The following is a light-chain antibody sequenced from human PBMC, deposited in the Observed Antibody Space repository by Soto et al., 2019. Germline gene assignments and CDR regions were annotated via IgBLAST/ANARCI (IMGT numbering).Light chain of an antibody. CDR1: RDIADY. J-gene: IGKJ1*01. V-gene: IGKV1-27*01. CDR2: AAS. Sequence: DIQMTQSPSSLSASVGDRVTITCRASRDIADYLAWYHQKPGQVPKLLIYAASTLQSGVPSRFTASGSGTDFTLTITGLPPEDFATYFCQNYNSAPWTFGQGTKVEF. CDR3: QNYNSAPWT.